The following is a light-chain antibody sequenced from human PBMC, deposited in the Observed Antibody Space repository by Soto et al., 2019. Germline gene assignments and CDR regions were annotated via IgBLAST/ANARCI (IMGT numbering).Light chain of an antibody. V-gene: IGKV3-15*01. Sequence: ETVMTQSPATLSVSPGERATLSCRASQNVNSNLAWYQQKLGQAPRVVIYGASTRAAGIPARFSGSGSGTEFILTISSLQSEDFAFYYCQHYNTWPWTFGQGTKVEIK. CDR3: QHYNTWPWT. CDR1: QNVNSN. J-gene: IGKJ1*01. CDR2: GAS.